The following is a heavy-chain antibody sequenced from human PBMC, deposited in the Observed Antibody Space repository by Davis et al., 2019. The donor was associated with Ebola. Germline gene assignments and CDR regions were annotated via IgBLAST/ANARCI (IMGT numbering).Heavy chain of an antibody. CDR1: GFTFSSYS. Sequence: PGGSLRLSCAASGFTFSSYSMNWVRQAPGKGLEWVSSISSSSSYIYYADSVKGRFTISRDNAKNSLYLQMNSLRAEDTAVYYCAREGGMITFGGDWGQGTLVTVSS. J-gene: IGHJ4*02. CDR3: AREGGMITFGGD. D-gene: IGHD3-16*01. V-gene: IGHV3-21*01. CDR2: ISSSSSYI.